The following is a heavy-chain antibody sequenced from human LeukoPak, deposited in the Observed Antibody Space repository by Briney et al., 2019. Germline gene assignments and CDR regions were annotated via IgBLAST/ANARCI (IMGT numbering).Heavy chain of an antibody. CDR2: IYSGGST. CDR3: ARLRYDYYGMDV. Sequence: GGSLRLSCAASGFTVSSNYMSWVRQAPGKGLEWVSVIYSGGSTYYADSVKGRFTISRENSKNTLYLQMNSLRAEDTAVYYCARLRYDYYGMDVWGQGTTVTVSS. J-gene: IGHJ6*02. V-gene: IGHV3-53*01. CDR1: GFTVSSNY.